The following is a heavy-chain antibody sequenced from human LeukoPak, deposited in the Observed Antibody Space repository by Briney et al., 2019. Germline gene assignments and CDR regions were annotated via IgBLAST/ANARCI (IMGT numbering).Heavy chain of an antibody. CDR2: ISGSGGST. D-gene: IGHD4-23*01. J-gene: IGHJ4*02. Sequence: AGGSLRLSCAASGFTFSGYAMSWVRQAPGKGLGWVSAISGSGGSTYYADSVKGRFTISRDNSKNTLYLQMNSLRAEETAVYYCAKAGRWSQYYFDYWGQGTLVTVSS. V-gene: IGHV3-23*01. CDR1: GFTFSGYA. CDR3: AKAGRWSQYYFDY.